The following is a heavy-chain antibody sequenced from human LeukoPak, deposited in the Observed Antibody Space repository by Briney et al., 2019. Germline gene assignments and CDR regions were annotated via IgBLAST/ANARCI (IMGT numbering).Heavy chain of an antibody. J-gene: IGHJ4*02. CDR1: GGSISSSSYY. CDR3: ARLWGGDY. Sequence: SSETLSLTCTVSGGSISSSSYYWGWIRQPPGKGLEWIGSIYYSGSTYYNPSLKSRVTISVDTSKNQFSLKLSSVTAADTAVYYCARLWGGDYWGQGTLVTVSS. CDR2: IYYSGST. D-gene: IGHD3-16*01. V-gene: IGHV4-39*07.